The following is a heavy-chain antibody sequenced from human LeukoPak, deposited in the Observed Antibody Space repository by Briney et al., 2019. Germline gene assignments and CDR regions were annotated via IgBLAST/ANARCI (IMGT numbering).Heavy chain of an antibody. D-gene: IGHD3-10*01. CDR3: AQRERSGSYYREWDWYFDL. J-gene: IGHJ2*01. CDR2: ISGSGGST. V-gene: IGHV3-23*01. CDR1: GFTFSSYA. Sequence: GGSLRLSCAASGFTFSSYAMSWVRQAPGKGLEWVSAISGSGGSTYYADSVNGRFTVSRDNSKDTLYLQMNSLSAEDTAVYYCAQRERSGSYYREWDWYFDLWGRSTLVTVSS.